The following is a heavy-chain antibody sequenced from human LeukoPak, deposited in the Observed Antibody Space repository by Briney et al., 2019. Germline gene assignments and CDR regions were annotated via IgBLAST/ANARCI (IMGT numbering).Heavy chain of an antibody. CDR2: ISGSGGST. D-gene: IGHD3-22*01. V-gene: IGHV3-23*01. CDR1: GFTFSTSA. J-gene: IGHJ4*02. CDR3: AKGYYCDTSGYYSIDY. Sequence: GGSLRLSCAASGFTFSTSAMRWVRQAPGKGLEWVSTISGSGGSTYYADSVKGRFTISRDNSRNTLYLQMNSLRAEDTAVYYCAKGYYCDTSGYYSIDYWGQGTLVTVSS.